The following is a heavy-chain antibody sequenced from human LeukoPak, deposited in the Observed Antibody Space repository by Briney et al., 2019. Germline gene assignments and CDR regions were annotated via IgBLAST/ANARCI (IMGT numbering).Heavy chain of an antibody. V-gene: IGHV1-18*01. D-gene: IGHD2-2*02. CDR3: ARALGYCSSTSCYTSLYFDY. J-gene: IGHJ4*02. CDR1: GYTFTSYG. CDR2: ISAYNGNT. Sequence: ASVKVSCKASGYTFTSYGISWVRQAPGQGLEWMGWISAYNGNTNYAQKLQGRVTMTTDTSTSTAYMELRSLRSDDTAVYYCARALGYCSSTSCYTSLYFDYWGQGTLVTVSS.